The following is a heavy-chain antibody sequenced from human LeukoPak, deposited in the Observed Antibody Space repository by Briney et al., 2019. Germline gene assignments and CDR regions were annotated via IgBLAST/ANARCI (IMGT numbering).Heavy chain of an antibody. CDR2: INPNSGGT. D-gene: IGHD3-22*01. Sequence: GASVKVSCKASGYTFTGYYMHWVRQAPGQGLEWMGWINPNSGGTNYAQKFQGRVTMTEDTSTDTAYMELSSLRSEDTAVYYCATGLHDSSGYYCGWGQGTLVTVPS. V-gene: IGHV1-2*02. CDR3: ATGLHDSSGYYCG. CDR1: GYTFTGYY. J-gene: IGHJ4*02.